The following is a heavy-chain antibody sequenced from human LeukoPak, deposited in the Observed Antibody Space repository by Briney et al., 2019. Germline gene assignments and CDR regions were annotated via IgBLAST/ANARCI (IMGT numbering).Heavy chain of an antibody. J-gene: IGHJ6*02. CDR2: IYSGGST. CDR3: AKDLTPIVVVTAPVF. Sequence: GGSLRLSCAASGFTVSSNYMSWVRQAPGKGLEWVSVIYSGGSTYYADSVKGRFTISRDNSKNTLYLQMNSLRAEDTAVYYCAKDLTPIVVVTAPVFWGQGTTVTVSS. V-gene: IGHV3-53*01. CDR1: GFTVSSNY. D-gene: IGHD2-21*02.